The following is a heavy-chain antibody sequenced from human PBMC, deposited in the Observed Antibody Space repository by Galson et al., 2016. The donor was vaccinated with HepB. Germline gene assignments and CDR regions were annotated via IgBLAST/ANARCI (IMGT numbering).Heavy chain of an antibody. D-gene: IGHD3-3*01. CDR1: GYSFATHW. CDR2: IYPGDSDT. J-gene: IGHJ5*02. V-gene: IGHV5-51*01. Sequence: QSGAEAKKPGESLTISCKASGYSFATHWIGWVRQMPGKGQEWLGIIYPGDSDTRYSASLRGQVTISADRSINTAYLQWSSLKASDTAMYYCVRDGTGKYDFWSGYPNNWFDPWGQGTLVTVSS. CDR3: VRDGTGKYDFWSGYPNNWFDP.